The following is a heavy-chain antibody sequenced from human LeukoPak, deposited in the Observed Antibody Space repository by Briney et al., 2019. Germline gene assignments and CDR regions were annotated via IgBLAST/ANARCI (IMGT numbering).Heavy chain of an antibody. J-gene: IGHJ6*03. Sequence: PSETLSLTCTVSGGSISSHYWSWIRQPPGKGREWIGYIYYSGSTNYNPSLKSRVTISVDTPKNQFSLKLSSVTAADTAVYYCARSYSGKGGHQNYYYYYYMDVWGKGTTVTVSS. V-gene: IGHV4-59*11. CDR2: IYYSGST. D-gene: IGHD3-10*01. CDR3: ARSYSGKGGHQNYYYYYYMDV. CDR1: GGSISSHY.